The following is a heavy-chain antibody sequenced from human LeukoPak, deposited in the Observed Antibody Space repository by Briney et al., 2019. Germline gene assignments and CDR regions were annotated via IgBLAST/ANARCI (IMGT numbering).Heavy chain of an antibody. CDR1: GFTFSSYA. Sequence: GGSLRLSCAASGFTFSSYAMSWVRQAPGKGLEWVSAISGSGGSTYYADSVKGRFTISRDNSKNTLYLQMNSLRAEDTAVYYCAKAIHYDYVWGSYRNDAFDIWGQGTTVTVSS. CDR3: AKAIHYDYVWGSYRNDAFDI. V-gene: IGHV3-23*01. J-gene: IGHJ3*02. CDR2: ISGSGGST. D-gene: IGHD3-16*02.